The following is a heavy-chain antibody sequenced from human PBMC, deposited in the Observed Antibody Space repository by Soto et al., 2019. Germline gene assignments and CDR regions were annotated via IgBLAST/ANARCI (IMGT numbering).Heavy chain of an antibody. V-gene: IGHV4-39*01. D-gene: IGHD4-17*01. J-gene: IGHJ6*03. Sequence: QLQLQESGPGLVKPSETLSLTCTVSGGSISSSSYYWGWIRQPPGKGLEWIGSNYYSGSTYYNPSLKSRVTISVDTSKNQFSLKLSSVTAADTAVYYCARHRDYGDYYYYMDVWGKGTTVTVSS. CDR1: GGSISSSSYY. CDR2: NYYSGST. CDR3: ARHRDYGDYYYYMDV.